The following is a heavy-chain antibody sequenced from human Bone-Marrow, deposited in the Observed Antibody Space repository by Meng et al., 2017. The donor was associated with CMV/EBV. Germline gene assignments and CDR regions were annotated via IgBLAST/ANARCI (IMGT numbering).Heavy chain of an antibody. CDR2: IYYSGST. CDR1: GGSISSSSYY. J-gene: IGHJ5*02. D-gene: IGHD3-3*01. CDR3: ARYRNSEYYDFWSGYYNWFDP. Sequence: LRLSCTVSGGSISSSSYYWGWIRQPPGKGLEWIGYIYYSGSTYYNPSLKSRVTISVDTSKNQFSLKLSSVTAADTAVYYCARYRNSEYYDFWSGYYNWFDPSGQGTLVTVSS. V-gene: IGHV4-31*03.